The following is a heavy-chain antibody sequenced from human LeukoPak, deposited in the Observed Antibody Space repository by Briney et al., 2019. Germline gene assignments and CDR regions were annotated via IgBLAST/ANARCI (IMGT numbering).Heavy chain of an antibody. CDR3: ARMQLWGPH. D-gene: IGHD3-16*01. Sequence: GGSLRLSCAASGFTLSSYWMSWVRQAPGKGLEWVANIKQDGSEKNYVDSVKGRFTISRDNAKSSVYLQMNSLRAEDTAVYYCARMQLWGPHWGQGTLVTVSS. J-gene: IGHJ4*02. CDR2: IKQDGSEK. V-gene: IGHV3-7*01. CDR1: GFTLSSYW.